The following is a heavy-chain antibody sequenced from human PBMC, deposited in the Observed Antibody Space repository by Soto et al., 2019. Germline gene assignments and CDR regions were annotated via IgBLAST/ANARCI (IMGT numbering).Heavy chain of an antibody. CDR1: GVSISSGGYY. CDR2: IYYSGST. CDR3: ARASIAELTLDY. D-gene: IGHD6-13*01. J-gene: IGHJ4*02. Sequence: TLSLTCTVSGVSISSGGYYWNWIRQHPVKGLEWIGYIYYSGSTYYNPSLKSRVTISVDTSKNQFSLKLSSVTAADTAVYYCARASIAELTLDYWGQGTLVTVSS. V-gene: IGHV4-30-4*08.